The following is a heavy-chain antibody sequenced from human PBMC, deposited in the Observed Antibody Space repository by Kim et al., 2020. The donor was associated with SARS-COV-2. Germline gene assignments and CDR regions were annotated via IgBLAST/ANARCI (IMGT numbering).Heavy chain of an antibody. Sequence: GGSLRLSCAASGFTFSSYGMHWVRQAPGKGLEWVAVISYDGSNKYYADSVKGRFTISRDNSKNTLYLQMNSLRAEDTAVYYCAKDEGYSSSRHQIDYWGQGTLVTVSS. CDR2: ISYDGSNK. CDR3: AKDEGYSSSRHQIDY. V-gene: IGHV3-30*18. CDR1: GFTFSSYG. D-gene: IGHD6-13*01. J-gene: IGHJ4*02.